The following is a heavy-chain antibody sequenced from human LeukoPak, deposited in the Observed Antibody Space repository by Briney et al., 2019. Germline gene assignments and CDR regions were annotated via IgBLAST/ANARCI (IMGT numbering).Heavy chain of an antibody. V-gene: IGHV4-34*01. D-gene: IGHD3-22*01. J-gene: IGHJ4*02. Sequence: SETLSLTCAVYGGSFSGYYWSWIRQPPGKGLEWIGEINHSGSTNYNPSLKSRVTISVDTSKNQLSLKLSSVTAADTAVYYCARSKPYYYDSSGYCDYWGQGTLVTVSS. CDR1: GGSFSGYY. CDR3: ARSKPYYYDSSGYCDY. CDR2: INHSGST.